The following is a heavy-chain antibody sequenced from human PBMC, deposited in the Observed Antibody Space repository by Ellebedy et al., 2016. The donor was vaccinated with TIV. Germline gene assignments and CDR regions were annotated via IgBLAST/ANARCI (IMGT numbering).Heavy chain of an antibody. V-gene: IGHV3-21*03. CDR1: GVSFSRYR. J-gene: IGHJ4*02. Sequence: GESLKISCAASGVSFSRYRMSWVRQAPGKGLEWVSSITDSSRTFYRDSVKGRFTISRDNAKHSLYLEMRSLRVEDTAVYYCARLADLWFGEIFDWGQGTLVTVSS. CDR3: ARLADLWFGEIFD. CDR2: ITDSSRT. D-gene: IGHD3-10*01.